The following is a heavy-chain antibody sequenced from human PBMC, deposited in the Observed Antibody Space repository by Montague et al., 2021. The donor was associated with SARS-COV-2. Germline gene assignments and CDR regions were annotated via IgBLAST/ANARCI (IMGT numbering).Heavy chain of an antibody. CDR3: ARRTWGDSGVFDI. CDR2: SIIVGAP. V-gene: IGHV4/OR15-8*01. CDR1: GGSISSGDW. J-gene: IGHJ3*02. D-gene: IGHD2-21*02. Sequence: SETLSLTCVVSGGSISSGDWWSWVRPPPGKGLEWIGESIIVGAPATKYNPSLKSRVTISADKSKNQFSLRVTSVAAADTAVYYCARRTWGDSGVFDIWGRGTKVIVSS.